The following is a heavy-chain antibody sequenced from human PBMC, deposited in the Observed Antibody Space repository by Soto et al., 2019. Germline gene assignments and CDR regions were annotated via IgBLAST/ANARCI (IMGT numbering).Heavy chain of an antibody. CDR1: GYTFTSYD. V-gene: IGHV1-8*01. Sequence: VASVKVSCKASGYTFTSYDINWVRQATGQGLEWMGWMNPNSGNTGYAQKFQGRVTMTRNTSISTAYMELSSLRSEDTAVYYCARIGYSSSWYVKVSYYYYYGMDVWGQGTTVTVSS. CDR2: MNPNSGNT. CDR3: ARIGYSSSWYVKVSYYYYYGMDV. D-gene: IGHD6-13*01. J-gene: IGHJ6*02.